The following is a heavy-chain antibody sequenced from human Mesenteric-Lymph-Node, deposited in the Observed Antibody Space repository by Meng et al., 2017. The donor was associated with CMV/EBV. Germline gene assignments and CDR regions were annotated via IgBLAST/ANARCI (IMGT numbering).Heavy chain of an antibody. D-gene: IGHD5-24*01. CDR3: ARVRGRWLKLRYGYYFDY. CDR2: IHNSGST. CDR1: GSLRDYY. V-gene: IGHV4-34*01. Sequence: GSLRDYYWAWLRQPPGKGLEWIGEIHNSGSTNYNPSLKSRVTISVDTSKKQFSLKVTSVTAADTAVYYCARVRGRWLKLRYGYYFDYWGQGTLVTVSS. J-gene: IGHJ4*02.